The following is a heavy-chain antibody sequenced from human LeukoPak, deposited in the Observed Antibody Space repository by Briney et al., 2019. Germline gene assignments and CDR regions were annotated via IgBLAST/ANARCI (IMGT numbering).Heavy chain of an antibody. CDR1: GFTFRNYG. V-gene: IGHV3-30*02. CDR2: IRLAARNQ. J-gene: IGHJ4*02. Sequence: PGGALRLSCAAFGFTFRNYGMHGVGQAPGKGLEGVAFIRLAARNQYYAHSLKGRSPISRDNSKNTPYLKVNGWRPQNTAVNYLAKVGRYYDSREAYWGEGNLVTASP. D-gene: IGHD3-22*01. CDR3: AKVGRYYDSREAY.